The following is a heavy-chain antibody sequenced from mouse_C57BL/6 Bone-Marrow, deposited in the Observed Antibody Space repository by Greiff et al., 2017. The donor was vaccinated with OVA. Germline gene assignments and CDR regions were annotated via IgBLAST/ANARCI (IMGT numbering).Heavy chain of an antibody. CDR3: TTEGYDGYFDY. Sequence: EVQLQQSGAELVRPGASVKLSCTASGFNIQDDYMHWVKQRPEQGLEWIGWIDPENGDTEYASKLQGKAHITAYTSSNTAYLQLSSLTSEDTAVYYCTTEGYDGYFDYWGQGTTLTVSS. CDR1: GFNIQDDY. D-gene: IGHD2-3*01. CDR2: IDPENGDT. J-gene: IGHJ2*01. V-gene: IGHV14-4*01.